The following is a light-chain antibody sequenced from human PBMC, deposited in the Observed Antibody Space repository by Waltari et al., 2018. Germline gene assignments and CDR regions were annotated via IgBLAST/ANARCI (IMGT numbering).Light chain of an antibody. CDR3: SSYADSDNLV. V-gene: IGLV2-8*01. J-gene: IGLJ3*02. CDR2: EVT. CDR1: SSDVGGHNP. Sequence: QSALTQPPSASGSPGQSVTISCTGTSSDVGGHNPFSWYQQHPGKAPKLMIYEVTKRPSGVPDRFSGSKSGNTASLIVSGLQAEDEADYHCSSYADSDNLVFGGGTKLTVL.